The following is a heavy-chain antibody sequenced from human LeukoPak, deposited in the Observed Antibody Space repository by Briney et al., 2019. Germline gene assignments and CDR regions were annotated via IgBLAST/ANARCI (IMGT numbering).Heavy chain of an antibody. CDR1: GFTFSSYW. V-gene: IGHV3-74*01. CDR3: AREGGDYDILTGYYSS. Sequence: PGGSLRLSCAASGFTFSSYWMHWVRQAPGKGLVWVSRINSDGSSTSYADSVKGRFTISRDNAKNTLYLQMNSLRAEDTAVYNCAREGGDYDILTGYYSSWGQGTLVTVSS. D-gene: IGHD3-9*01. CDR2: INSDGSST. J-gene: IGHJ4*02.